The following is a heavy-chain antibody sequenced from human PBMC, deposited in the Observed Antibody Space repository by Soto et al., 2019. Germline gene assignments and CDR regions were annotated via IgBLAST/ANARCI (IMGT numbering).Heavy chain of an antibody. V-gene: IGHV3-74*01. J-gene: IGHJ5*02. D-gene: IGHD2-2*01. Sequence: GGSLRLSCAASGFIFSSYWMHWVRQAPGKGLVWVARINSDGSSINYADSVKGRFTISRDNPKNTLYLQMNSLRAEDMAVYYCTRDLMPGFDPWGQGALVPVSS. CDR1: GFIFSSYW. CDR2: INSDGSSI. CDR3: TRDLMPGFDP.